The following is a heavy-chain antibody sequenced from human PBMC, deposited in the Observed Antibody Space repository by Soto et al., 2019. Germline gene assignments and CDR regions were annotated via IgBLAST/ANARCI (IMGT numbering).Heavy chain of an antibody. V-gene: IGHV3-23*01. D-gene: IGHD3-22*01. CDR3: TTDSYTTIIIVRFDY. Sequence: GGSLRLSCAASGFTFSSYAMSWVRQAPGKGLEWVSAISGSGGSTYYADSVKGRFTISRDNSKNTLYLQMNSLRAEDTAVYYCTTDSYTTIIIVRFDYWGHGTLVTVSS. CDR2: ISGSGGST. CDR1: GFTFSSYA. J-gene: IGHJ4*01.